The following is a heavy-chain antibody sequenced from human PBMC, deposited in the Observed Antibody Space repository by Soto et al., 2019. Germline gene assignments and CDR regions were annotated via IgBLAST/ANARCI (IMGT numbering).Heavy chain of an antibody. Sequence: SVTLSLTCTLSSGSMNRYYWSWIRQPPGKGLEWIGYIYYSGSTNYNPSLKSRVTISVDTSKNQFSLKLSSVTAADTAVYYCARGGWYVDYWGQGALVTVSS. CDR1: SGSMNRYY. CDR3: ARGGWYVDY. CDR2: IYYSGST. J-gene: IGHJ4*02. D-gene: IGHD6-19*01. V-gene: IGHV4-59*01.